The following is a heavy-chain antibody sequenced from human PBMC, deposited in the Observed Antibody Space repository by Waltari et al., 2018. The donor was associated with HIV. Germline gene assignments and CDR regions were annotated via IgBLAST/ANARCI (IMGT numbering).Heavy chain of an antibody. CDR1: GGSINSGSYY. CDR3: SRTSPGSDYYYEVDV. J-gene: IGHJ6*02. V-gene: IGHV4-61*02. Sequence: QVHLQESGPGLVKTSQTLSLTCTVSGGSINSGSYYWNWIRQPAGRGLEWIGRLSTSGSTNYNPSLKSRVTMTVDTSKNQFSLRLTSVTASDTAIYYCSRTSPGSDYYYEVDVWGQGTTVTVS. CDR2: LSTSGST. D-gene: IGHD3-3*01.